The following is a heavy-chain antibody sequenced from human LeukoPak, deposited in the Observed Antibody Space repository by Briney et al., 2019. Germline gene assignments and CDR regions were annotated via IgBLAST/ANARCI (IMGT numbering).Heavy chain of an antibody. CDR1: GFTVSSNY. D-gene: IGHD3-3*01. V-gene: IGHV3-53*04. CDR2: IYSGGST. J-gene: IGHJ5*02. Sequence: GGSLRLSCAASGFTVSSNYMSWVRQAPGKGLEWVSVIYSGGSTYYADSVKGRFTISRHNSKNTLYLQMNSLRAEDTAVYYCARSASNNGVHSYYDFWSGYSLDNWFDPWGQGTLVTVSS. CDR3: ARSASNNGVHSYYDFWSGYSLDNWFDP.